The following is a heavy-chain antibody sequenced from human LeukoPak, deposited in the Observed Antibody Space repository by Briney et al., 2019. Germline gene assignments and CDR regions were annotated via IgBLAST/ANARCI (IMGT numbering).Heavy chain of an antibody. D-gene: IGHD3-22*01. CDR3: ASRYDSSGYYFDY. J-gene: IGHJ4*02. V-gene: IGHV4-31*03. CDR1: GGSISSGGYY. Sequence: SETLSLTCTVSGGSISSGGYYWSWIRQHPGKGLEWIGYIYYSGSTYYNPSLKSRVTISVDTSKNQFSLKLSSVTAADTAVYYCASRYDSSGYYFDYWGQGTLVTVSS. CDR2: IYYSGST.